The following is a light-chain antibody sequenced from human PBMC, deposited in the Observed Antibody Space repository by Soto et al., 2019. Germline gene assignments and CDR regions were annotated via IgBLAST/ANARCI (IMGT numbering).Light chain of an antibody. CDR1: QGIAPY. V-gene: IGKV1-27*01. Sequence: DVQMTQSPSSLSAFVGDRVTITCRASQGIAPYLAWFQQKPWKVPKLVFYATSTLQSGVPSRFSGSGSGTDFTLTINRLQPADVGTYYCQKYNSAPLTVGGGTKVEIK. CDR2: ATS. J-gene: IGKJ4*01. CDR3: QKYNSAPLT.